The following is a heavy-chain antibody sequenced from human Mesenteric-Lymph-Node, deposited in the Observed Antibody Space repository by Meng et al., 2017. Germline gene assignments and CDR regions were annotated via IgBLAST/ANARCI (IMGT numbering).Heavy chain of an antibody. Sequence: GESLKISCAASGFTFTSYAMTWVRRAPGKGLEWVSTISGSAARAHYADSMQGRFTISRDNSKNTLYLQMNSLRAEDTAIYFCAKDRCGDFSCPGTWGQGTLVTVSS. D-gene: IGHD2-21*01. CDR2: ISGSAARA. CDR3: AKDRCGDFSCPGT. V-gene: IGHV3-23*01. J-gene: IGHJ1*01. CDR1: GFTFTSYA.